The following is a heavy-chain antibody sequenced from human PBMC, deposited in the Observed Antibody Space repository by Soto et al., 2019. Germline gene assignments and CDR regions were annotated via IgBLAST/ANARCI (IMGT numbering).Heavy chain of an antibody. Sequence: QVQLVQSGAEEKKPGASVKVSCKASGYTFTSYAMHWVRQAPGQRLEWMGWINAGSGNTKYSQNFQGRVTITRDTSARTAYMELSSLRSEDTAVYYCARVGGWYVPDYWGQGTLVTVSS. CDR1: GYTFTSYA. V-gene: IGHV1-3*05. CDR2: INAGSGNT. D-gene: IGHD6-19*01. J-gene: IGHJ4*02. CDR3: ARVGGWYVPDY.